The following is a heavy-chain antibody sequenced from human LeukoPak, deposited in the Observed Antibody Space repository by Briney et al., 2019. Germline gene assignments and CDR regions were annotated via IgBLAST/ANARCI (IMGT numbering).Heavy chain of an antibody. CDR1: GFTFSSNG. CDR2: IQNDGNNK. V-gene: IGHV3-30*02. CDR3: ARIGEGYCSSTSCYRGDYNWFDP. D-gene: IGHD2-2*01. Sequence: GGSLRLSCAASGFTFSSNGMHWVRQAPGKGLECVAFIQNDGNNKKYADSVKGRFTISRDNSKNTLYLQMNSLRAEDTAVYYCARIGEGYCSSTSCYRGDYNWFDPWGQGTLVTVSS. J-gene: IGHJ5*02.